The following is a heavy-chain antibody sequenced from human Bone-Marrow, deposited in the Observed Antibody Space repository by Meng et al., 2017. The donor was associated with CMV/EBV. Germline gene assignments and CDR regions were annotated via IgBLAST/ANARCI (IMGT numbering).Heavy chain of an antibody. Sequence: RTCTVSGGSGSSGSYYWSWIRQPPGKGLEWIGYIYYSGSTNYNPSLKSRVTISVDTSKNQFSLKLSSVTAADTAVYYCARGTGEIDYWGQGTLVTVSS. J-gene: IGHJ4*02. CDR3: ARGTGEIDY. D-gene: IGHD7-27*01. V-gene: IGHV4-61*01. CDR2: IYYSGST. CDR1: GGSGSSGSYY.